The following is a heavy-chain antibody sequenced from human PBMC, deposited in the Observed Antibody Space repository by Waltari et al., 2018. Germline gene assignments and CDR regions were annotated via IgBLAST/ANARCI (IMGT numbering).Heavy chain of an antibody. J-gene: IGHJ4*02. V-gene: IGHV1-8*03. Sequence: QVQLVQSGAEVKKPGASVKVSCKASGSTFTSYAINWVRQAPGKGLGWMGWMNPNSGNTGYAQKFQGRVTITRNTSISTAYMELSSLRSEDTAVYYCASSASRATGWNYWGQGTLVTVSS. CDR1: GSTFTSYA. CDR3: ASSASRATGWNY. D-gene: IGHD5-12*01. CDR2: MNPNSGNT.